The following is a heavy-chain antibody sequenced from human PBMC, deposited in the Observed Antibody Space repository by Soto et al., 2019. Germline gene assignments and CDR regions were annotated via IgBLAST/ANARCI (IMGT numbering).Heavy chain of an antibody. V-gene: IGHV3-7*03. J-gene: IGHJ3*02. CDR3: ARSSWSGYLTTDAFDI. CDR1: GFNFSSYA. D-gene: IGHD3-3*01. CDR2: IRHSGSER. Sequence: PGGSLRLSCGASGFNFSSYAMSWVRQAPGTGLGWVANIRHSGSERYYADSVKGRFTISRDNAKNSLYLQMNSLRVEDTAVYYCARSSWSGYLTTDAFDIWGQGTMVTVSS.